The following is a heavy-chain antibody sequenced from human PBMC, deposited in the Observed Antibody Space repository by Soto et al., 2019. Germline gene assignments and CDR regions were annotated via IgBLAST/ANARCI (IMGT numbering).Heavy chain of an antibody. CDR3: ARDGDYVWGSYRWSDAFDI. CDR2: ISSSSSYI. CDR1: GFTFSSYS. D-gene: IGHD3-16*02. J-gene: IGHJ3*02. V-gene: IGHV3-21*01. Sequence: GGSLRLSCSASGFTFSSYSMNWVRQAPGKGLEWVSTISSSSSYIYYADSVKGRFTISRDNAKNSLYLQMNSLRAEDTAVYYCARDGDYVWGSYRWSDAFDIWGQGTMVSVSS.